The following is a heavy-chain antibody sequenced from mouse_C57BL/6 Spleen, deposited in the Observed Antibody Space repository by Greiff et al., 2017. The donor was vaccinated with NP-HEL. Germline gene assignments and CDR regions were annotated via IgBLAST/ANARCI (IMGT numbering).Heavy chain of an antibody. CDR2: IDPEDGDT. Sequence: VQLQQSGAELVRPGASVKLSCTASGFNIKDYYMHWVKQRPEQGLEWIGRIDPEDGDTEYAPKFQGKATMTADTSSNTAYLQLSSLTSEDTAVYYCIYYDYDDYYAMDYWGQGTSVTVSS. CDR1: GFNIKDYY. V-gene: IGHV14-1*01. CDR3: IYYDYDDYYAMDY. D-gene: IGHD2-4*01. J-gene: IGHJ4*01.